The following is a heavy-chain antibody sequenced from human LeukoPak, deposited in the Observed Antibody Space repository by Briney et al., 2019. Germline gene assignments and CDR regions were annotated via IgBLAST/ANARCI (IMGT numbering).Heavy chain of an antibody. CDR1: GFTFSSYW. CDR2: IKQDGSEK. J-gene: IGHJ4*02. CDR3: ARDPVAGTTTFDY. V-gene: IGHV3-7*01. D-gene: IGHD1-7*01. Sequence: GGSLGLSCAASGFTFSSYWMSWVGQAPGKGLEWVANIKQDGSEKYYVDSVKGRFTISRDNAKNSLYLQMNSLRAEDAAVYYCARDPVAGTTTFDYWGQGTLVTVSS.